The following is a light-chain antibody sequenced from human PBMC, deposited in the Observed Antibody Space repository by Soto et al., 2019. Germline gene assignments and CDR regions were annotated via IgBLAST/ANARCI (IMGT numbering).Light chain of an antibody. V-gene: IGKV3-20*01. CDR1: QSVSSGS. Sequence: IVLTQSPGTLSLSPGERATLSCRASQSVSSGSLAWYRQKPGQAPRLLIYAASSRATGIPDRFSGSGSGTDFTLTISRVEPEDFAVYYCQQYGRSPSTFGQGTRLEIK. CDR3: QQYGRSPST. CDR2: AAS. J-gene: IGKJ5*01.